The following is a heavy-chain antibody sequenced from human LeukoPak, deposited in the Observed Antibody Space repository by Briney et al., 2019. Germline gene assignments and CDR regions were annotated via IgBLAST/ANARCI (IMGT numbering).Heavy chain of an antibody. Sequence: ASVKVSCKASGYTFTGYYMHWVRQAPGQGLERMGWINPNSGGTNYAQKFQGRVTMTRDTSISTAYMELSRLRSDDTAVYYCARVGIMGYGSGSYQYNWFDPWGQGTLVTVSS. CDR3: ARVGIMGYGSGSYQYNWFDP. V-gene: IGHV1-2*02. CDR2: INPNSGGT. D-gene: IGHD3-10*01. J-gene: IGHJ5*02. CDR1: GYTFTGYY.